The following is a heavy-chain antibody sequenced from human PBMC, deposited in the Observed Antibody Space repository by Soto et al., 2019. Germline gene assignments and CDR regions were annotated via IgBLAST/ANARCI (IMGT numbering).Heavy chain of an antibody. J-gene: IGHJ4*02. D-gene: IGHD3-22*01. CDR2: MNPNRGNT. CDR1: GYTFTSYD. V-gene: IGHV1-8*01. CDR3: ARDPSSGYSSFDY. Sequence: ASVKVSCKASGYTFTSYDINFVRQATGQGLEWMGWMNPNRGNTGYAQKFQGRVTMTRNTSISTAYMELSSLRSEDTAVYYCARDPSSGYSSFDYWGQGTLVTVSS.